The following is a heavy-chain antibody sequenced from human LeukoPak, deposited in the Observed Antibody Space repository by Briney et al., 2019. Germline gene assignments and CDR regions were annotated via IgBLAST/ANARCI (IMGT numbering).Heavy chain of an antibody. CDR3: ARDRGPSSGRNWFDP. Sequence: GASVKVSSKASGYTFTGYYMHWVRQAPGQGLEWMGWINPNSGGTNYAQKFQGRVTMTRDTSISTAYMELSRLRSDDTAVYYCARDRGPSSGRNWFDPWGQGTLVTVSS. V-gene: IGHV1-2*02. CDR1: GYTFTGYY. CDR2: INPNSGGT. J-gene: IGHJ5*02. D-gene: IGHD3-22*01.